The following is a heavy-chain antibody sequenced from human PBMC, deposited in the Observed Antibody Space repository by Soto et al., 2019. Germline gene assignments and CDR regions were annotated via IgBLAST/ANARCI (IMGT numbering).Heavy chain of an antibody. CDR3: TRGRRRTSIGTGAF. V-gene: IGHV3-74*01. Sequence: HPGGSLRLSCETSGFIFSMYWMHWVRQVPGKGPQWVARITDDGSTTYYAASVEGRFTISRDNAKNALYLQMTSLRADDTAVYYCTRGRRRTSIGTGAFWGQGTLVTVSS. J-gene: IGHJ4*02. CDR2: ITDDGSTT. CDR1: GFIFSMYW. D-gene: IGHD3-10*01.